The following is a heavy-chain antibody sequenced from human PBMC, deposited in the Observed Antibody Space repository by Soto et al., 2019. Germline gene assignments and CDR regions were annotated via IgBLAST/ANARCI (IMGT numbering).Heavy chain of an antibody. J-gene: IGHJ4*02. CDR3: ARELQGLYYFDY. Sequence: ASVKVSCKASEYTFTSYAMHWVRQAPGQRLEWMGWINGGNGNTKYSQKFQGRVTITRDTSASTAYMELSSLRSDDAAVYYCARELQGLYYFDYWGQGTLVTVSS. CDR2: INGGNGNT. CDR1: EYTFTSYA. V-gene: IGHV1-3*01. D-gene: IGHD4-4*01.